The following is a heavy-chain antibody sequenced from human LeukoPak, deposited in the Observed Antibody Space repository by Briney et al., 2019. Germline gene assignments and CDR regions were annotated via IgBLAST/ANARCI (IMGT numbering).Heavy chain of an antibody. CDR1: GFTVSSNY. V-gene: IGHV3-66*01. CDR2: IYSGGST. J-gene: IGHJ3*02. CDR3: ARDRGGSSGFLNAFDI. Sequence: PGGSLRLSCAASGFTVSSNYMSWVRQAPGKGLEWVSVIYSGGSTYYADSVKGRFTISRDNSKNTLYLQMNSLRAEDTAVYYRARDRGGSSGFLNAFDIWGQGTMVTVSS. D-gene: IGHD6-13*01.